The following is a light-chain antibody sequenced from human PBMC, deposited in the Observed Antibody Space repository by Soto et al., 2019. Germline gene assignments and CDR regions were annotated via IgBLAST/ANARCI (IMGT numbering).Light chain of an antibody. CDR3: CSYAGSYTRV. J-gene: IGLJ1*01. CDR2: DVG. Sequence: QSALTQPRAVSGSPGQSVTISCTGTSSDVGGYNYVSWYQQHPGKAPKLMIYDVGKRPSGVPDRFSGSKSDNTASLTISGLQAEDEAAYYCCSYAGSYTRVFGPGTKLTVL. V-gene: IGLV2-11*01. CDR1: SSDVGGYNY.